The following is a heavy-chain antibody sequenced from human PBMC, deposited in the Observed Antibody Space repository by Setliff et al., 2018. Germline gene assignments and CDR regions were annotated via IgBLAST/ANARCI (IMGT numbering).Heavy chain of an antibody. CDR2: IYYSGNT. V-gene: IGHV4-31*03. Sequence: SETLSLTCTVSGGSISSGTYFWNWIRQHPGKGLEWIGYIYYSGNTYSNPSLKSRLTMSINTSKKQFSLTMNTMTAADTAVYYCARGDYFSYYMDVWGKGTTVTVSS. CDR3: ARGDYFSYYMDV. J-gene: IGHJ6*03. CDR1: GGSISSGTYF.